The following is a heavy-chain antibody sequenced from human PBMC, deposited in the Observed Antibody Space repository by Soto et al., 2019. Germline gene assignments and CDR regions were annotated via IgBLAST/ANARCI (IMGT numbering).Heavy chain of an antibody. V-gene: IGHV4-34*01. D-gene: IGHD6-13*01. Sequence: SETLSLTCAVYGGSFSGYYWSWIRQPPGRGLEWIGEINHSGSTNYNPSLKSRVTISVDTSKNQFSLKLSSVTAADTAVYYCARALKGSGIAAGGYYFDYWGQGTLVTVSS. CDR3: ARALKGSGIAAGGYYFDY. CDR1: GGSFSGYY. CDR2: INHSGST. J-gene: IGHJ4*02.